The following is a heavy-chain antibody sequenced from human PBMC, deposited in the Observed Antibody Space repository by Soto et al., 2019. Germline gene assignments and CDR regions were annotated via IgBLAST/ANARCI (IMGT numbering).Heavy chain of an antibody. J-gene: IGHJ4*02. CDR2: LKPDGSDK. CDR1: GFIFRDFW. Sequence: GGSLRLSCAASGFIFRDFWMSWVRQAPGKGLEWVANLKPDGSDKYYVDSVKGRFTISRDNAKDPLYLQMNSLRAEDTAVYYCATETNWSFDYWGQGAQVIVSS. D-gene: IGHD1-1*01. V-gene: IGHV3-7*01. CDR3: ATETNWSFDY.